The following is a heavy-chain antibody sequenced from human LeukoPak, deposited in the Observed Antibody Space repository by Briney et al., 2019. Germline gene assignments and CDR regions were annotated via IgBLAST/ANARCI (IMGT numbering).Heavy chain of an antibody. CDR3: ARGGGYSYGYAY. V-gene: IGHV3-48*02. J-gene: IGHJ4*02. CDR1: GFTFGSYS. D-gene: IGHD5-18*01. Sequence: PGGSLRLSCAASGFTFGSYSMNWVRNAPGKGLEWVSYIGSSGSTIYYANSVKGRFTISRDNAKNSLYLQMNSRTDEDTAVYYGARGGGYSYGYAYWGQGTLVAVS. CDR2: IGSSGSTI.